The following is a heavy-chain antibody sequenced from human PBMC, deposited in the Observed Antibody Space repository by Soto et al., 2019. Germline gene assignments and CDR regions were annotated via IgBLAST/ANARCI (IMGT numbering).Heavy chain of an antibody. CDR2: LTEAGDAT. V-gene: IGHV3-23*01. D-gene: IGHD3-10*01. Sequence: ASLRLSGAASGFVFSHHCMTWVRQAPGKGPEWVSTLTEAGDATYYADSVRGRFTISRDNSRSTLFLQMSSLRAEDTAVYYCARSSCYYPACYPYYYYVDVWGKGTTVTVSS. CDR3: ARSSCYYPACYPYYYYVDV. CDR1: GFVFSHHC. J-gene: IGHJ6*03.